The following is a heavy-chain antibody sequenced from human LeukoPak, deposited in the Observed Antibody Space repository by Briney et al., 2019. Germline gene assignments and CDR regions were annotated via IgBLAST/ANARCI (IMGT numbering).Heavy chain of an antibody. J-gene: IGHJ4*02. V-gene: IGHV1-2*06. CDR3: ASGYCSSTSCYTGAFDY. CDR1: GYTFTGYY. D-gene: IGHD2-2*02. Sequence: ASVKVSCKASGYTFTGYYMHWVRQAPGQGLEWMGRINPNSGGTNYAQKFQGRVTMTRDTSISTVYMELSSLRSEDTAVYYCASGYCSSTSCYTGAFDYWGQGTLVTVSS. CDR2: INPNSGGT.